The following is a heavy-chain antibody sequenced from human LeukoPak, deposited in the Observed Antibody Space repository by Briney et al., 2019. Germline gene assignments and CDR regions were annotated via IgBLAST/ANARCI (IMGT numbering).Heavy chain of an antibody. J-gene: IGHJ3*02. CDR2: IYHSGST. CDR1: GYSISSGYY. V-gene: IGHV4-38-2*02. Sequence: SETLSLTCTVSGYSISSGYYWGWIRQPPGKGLEWIGSIYHSGSTYYNPSLKSRVTISVDRSKNQFSLKLSSVTAADTAVYYCARDDGYDSSDAFDIWGQGTMVTVSS. D-gene: IGHD3-22*01. CDR3: ARDDGYDSSDAFDI.